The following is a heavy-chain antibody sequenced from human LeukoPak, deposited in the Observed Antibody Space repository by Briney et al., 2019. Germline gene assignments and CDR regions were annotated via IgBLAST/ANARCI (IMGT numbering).Heavy chain of an antibody. Sequence: SQTLSLTCTVSGGSISSGSYYWSWIRQPAGKGLEWTGRIYTSGSTNYNPSLKSRVTISVDTSKNQFSLKLSSVTAADTAVYYCAREYSGSGSYLGLGYWGQGTLVTVSS. CDR1: GGSISSGSYY. CDR3: AREYSGSGSYLGLGY. J-gene: IGHJ4*02. V-gene: IGHV4-61*02. CDR2: IYTSGST. D-gene: IGHD1-26*01.